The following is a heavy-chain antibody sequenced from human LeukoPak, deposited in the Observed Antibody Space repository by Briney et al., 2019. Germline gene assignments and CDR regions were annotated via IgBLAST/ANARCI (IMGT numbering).Heavy chain of an antibody. D-gene: IGHD3-22*01. Sequence: ASVKVSCKASGYTFTGYYMHWVRQAPGQGLEWMGWINPNSGGTNYAQKFQGRVTMTRDTSISTAYVELSRLRSDDTAVYYCARQYYDSSGLNRFDPWGQGTLVTVSS. V-gene: IGHV1-2*02. CDR3: ARQYYDSSGLNRFDP. J-gene: IGHJ5*02. CDR1: GYTFTGYY. CDR2: INPNSGGT.